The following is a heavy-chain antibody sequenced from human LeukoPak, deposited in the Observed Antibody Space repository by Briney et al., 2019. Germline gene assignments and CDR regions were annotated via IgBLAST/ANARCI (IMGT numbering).Heavy chain of an antibody. Sequence: PGGSLRLSCAASGLIFSNCWMTWVRQAPGKGLVWVGRIKSEVDGATRDYAAPVRGRFTLSRDDSRNTLYLQMNSLKTEDTAFYYCTTDIPFTSGGAIAYWGQGTLVTVSS. V-gene: IGHV3-15*01. CDR1: GLIFSNCW. D-gene: IGHD3-16*02. CDR2: IKSEVDGATR. CDR3: TTDIPFTSGGAIAY. J-gene: IGHJ4*02.